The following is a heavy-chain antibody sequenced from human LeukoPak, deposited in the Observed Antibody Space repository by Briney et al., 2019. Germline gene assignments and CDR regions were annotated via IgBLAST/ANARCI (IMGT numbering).Heavy chain of an antibody. D-gene: IGHD3-3*01. J-gene: IGHJ4*02. Sequence: RASVKVSCKASGGTFSSYAISWVRQAPGQGLEWMGGIIPIFGTANYAQKFQGRVTITTDESTSTAYMELSSLRSEDTAVSYCARETRITIFGVVIYYFDYWGQGTLVTVSS. V-gene: IGHV1-69*05. CDR2: IIPIFGTA. CDR3: ARETRITIFGVVIYYFDY. CDR1: GGTFSSYA.